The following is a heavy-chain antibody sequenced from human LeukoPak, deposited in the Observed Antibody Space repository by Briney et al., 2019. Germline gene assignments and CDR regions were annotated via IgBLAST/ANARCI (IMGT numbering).Heavy chain of an antibody. Sequence: GGSLRLSCAASGFTFSSYAMSWVRQAPGKGLEWVSAISGSGGSTYYADSVKGRFTISRDNSKNTLYLQMNSLRAEDTAVYYCAKALHTRPQSSGYYSDAFDIWGQGTMVTVSS. CDR1: GFTFSSYA. V-gene: IGHV3-23*01. J-gene: IGHJ3*02. D-gene: IGHD3-22*01. CDR3: AKALHTRPQSSGYYSDAFDI. CDR2: ISGSGGST.